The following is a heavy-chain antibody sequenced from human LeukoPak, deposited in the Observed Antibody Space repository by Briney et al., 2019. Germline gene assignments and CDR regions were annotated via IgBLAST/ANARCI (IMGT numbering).Heavy chain of an antibody. Sequence: PSQTLSLTCTVSGGSISSGDYYWSWIRQPPGKGLEWIGYIYYSGSTYYNPSLKSRVTISVDTSKNQFSLKLSSVTAADTAVYYCARDRGGGSGSYYNEGWFDPWGQGTLVTVSS. D-gene: IGHD3-10*01. V-gene: IGHV4-30-4*01. J-gene: IGHJ5*02. CDR2: IYYSGST. CDR1: GGSISSGDYY. CDR3: ARDRGGGSGSYYNEGWFDP.